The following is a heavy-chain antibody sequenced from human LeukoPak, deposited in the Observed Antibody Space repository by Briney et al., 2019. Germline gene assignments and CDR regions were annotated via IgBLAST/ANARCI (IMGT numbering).Heavy chain of an antibody. CDR3: TRVPSITMVRGVIIIFDY. D-gene: IGHD3-10*01. CDR1: GFTFGDYA. Sequence: GGSLRLSCTASGFTFGDYAMSWVRQAPGKGLEWVGFIRSKAYGGTTEYAASVKGRFTISRDDSKSIAYLQMNSLKTGDTAVYYCTRVPSITMVRGVIIIFDYWGQGTLVTVSS. J-gene: IGHJ4*02. CDR2: IRSKAYGGTT. V-gene: IGHV3-49*04.